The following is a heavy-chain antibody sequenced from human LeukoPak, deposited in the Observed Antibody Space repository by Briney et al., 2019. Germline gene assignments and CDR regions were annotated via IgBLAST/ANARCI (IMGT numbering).Heavy chain of an antibody. CDR1: GGSFSGYY. Sequence: SETLSLTCAVYGGSFSGYYWSWIRQPPGKGLEWIGEINHSGSTNYNPSLKSRVTISVDTSKNQFSLKLSSVTAADTAVYYCAREIWFGESMPDYWGQGTLVTVSS. J-gene: IGHJ4*02. D-gene: IGHD3-10*01. CDR2: INHSGST. V-gene: IGHV4-34*01. CDR3: AREIWFGESMPDY.